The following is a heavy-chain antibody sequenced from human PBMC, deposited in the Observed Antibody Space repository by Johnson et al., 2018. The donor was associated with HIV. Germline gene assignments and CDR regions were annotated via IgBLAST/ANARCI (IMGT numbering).Heavy chain of an antibody. Sequence: QVQLVESGGGLVQPGRSLRLSCAASGFTFSSYAMHWVRQAPGNGLEWVAVISYDGSNKYYADSVKGRFTISRDNSKNTLYLQMNSLRAEDTTVYYCAKDLGQRVGAPAYYALDIWGQGTAVTVSS. J-gene: IGHJ3*02. D-gene: IGHD1-26*01. V-gene: IGHV3-30-3*01. CDR3: AKDLGQRVGAPAYYALDI. CDR2: ISYDGSNK. CDR1: GFTFSSYA.